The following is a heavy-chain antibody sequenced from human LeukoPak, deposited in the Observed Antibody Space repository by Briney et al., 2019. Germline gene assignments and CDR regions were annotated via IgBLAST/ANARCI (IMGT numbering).Heavy chain of an antibody. CDR2: TRDKANSYTT. D-gene: IGHD5-12*01. CDR3: ARGDGYDRRSLDY. J-gene: IGHJ4*02. Sequence: GGSLRLSCAASGFTFSDHYMDWVRQAPGKGLEWVGRTRDKANSYTTEYAASVKGRFTISRDASKTSLYLQMNSLKTEDTAVYYCARGDGYDRRSLDYWGQGTLVTVSS. V-gene: IGHV3-72*01. CDR1: GFTFSDHY.